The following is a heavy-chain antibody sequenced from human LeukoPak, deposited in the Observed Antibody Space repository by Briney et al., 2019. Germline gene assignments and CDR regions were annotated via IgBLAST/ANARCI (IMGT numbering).Heavy chain of an antibody. Sequence: SCKASGYIFTSYGISWVRQAPGQGLEWVANINQDGSEKYYVDSVKGRFTISRDNTKNSLYLQMNSLRAEDAAVYYCARESFAARWDWGQGTLVTVSS. CDR1: GYIFTSYG. CDR3: ARESFAARWD. D-gene: IGHD6-6*01. J-gene: IGHJ4*02. CDR2: INQDGSEK. V-gene: IGHV3-7*01.